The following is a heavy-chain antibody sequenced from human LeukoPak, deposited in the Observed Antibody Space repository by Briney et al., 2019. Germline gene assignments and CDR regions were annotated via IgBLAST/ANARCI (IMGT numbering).Heavy chain of an antibody. Sequence: PGGSLRLSCAASGFTFSSYAMHWVRQAPGKGLEWVAVISFDGGNKYYADSVKGRFTISRDNSKNTLYLQMNSLRAEDTAVYYCAKDRIAAAGTTYYYGMDVWGQGTTVTVSS. CDR1: GFTFSSYA. CDR2: ISFDGGNK. D-gene: IGHD6-13*01. J-gene: IGHJ6*02. CDR3: AKDRIAAAGTTYYYGMDV. V-gene: IGHV3-30*04.